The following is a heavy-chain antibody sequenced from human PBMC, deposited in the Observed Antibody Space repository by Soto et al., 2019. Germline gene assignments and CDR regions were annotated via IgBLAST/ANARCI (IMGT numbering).Heavy chain of an antibody. CDR1: GFTFSSYR. J-gene: IGHJ6*02. V-gene: IGHV3-30*18. Sequence: QVQLVESGGGVVQPGRSLRLSCAASGFTFSSYRMHWVRQAPGKGLEWVAVISSDGSNKYYADSVKGRFTISRDNSKSTLHLQMNSLRAEDTAMYYCAKRDCIRTSCRQGYYYGMDVWGQGTTVTVSS. D-gene: IGHD2-2*01. CDR2: ISSDGSNK. CDR3: AKRDCIRTSCRQGYYYGMDV.